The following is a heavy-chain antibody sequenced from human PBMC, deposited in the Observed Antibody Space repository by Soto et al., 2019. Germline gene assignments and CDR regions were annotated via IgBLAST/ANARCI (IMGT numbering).Heavy chain of an antibody. Sequence: GESLKISCKGSGYSFTSYWIGWVRQMPGKGLEWMGIIHPSDFDTRYSPSFQGQVTISADKSINTAYLQWSSLKASDTAMYYCVRLSITGTSRYYYYGMDVWGQGTTVTVSS. D-gene: IGHD1-20*01. CDR1: GYSFTSYW. CDR2: IHPSDFDT. V-gene: IGHV5-51*01. J-gene: IGHJ6*02. CDR3: VRLSITGTSRYYYYGMDV.